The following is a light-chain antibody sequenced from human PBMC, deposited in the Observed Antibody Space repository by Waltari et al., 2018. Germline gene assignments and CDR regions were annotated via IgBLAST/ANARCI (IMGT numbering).Light chain of an antibody. CDR3: YSSDSTGLRV. J-gene: IGLJ1*01. Sequence: YELTQPPSVSVSPGQTARITCSGQELPRKYAYWFQQKSGTAPRLVIDEDTKRPSGIPERFSGSRSGTVATLTITGAQVDDEADYYCYSSDSTGLRVFGGGTTVVVL. CDR1: ELPRKY. CDR2: EDT. V-gene: IGLV3-10*01.